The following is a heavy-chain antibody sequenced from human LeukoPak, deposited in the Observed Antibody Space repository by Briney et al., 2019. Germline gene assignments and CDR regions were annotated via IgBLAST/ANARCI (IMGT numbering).Heavy chain of an antibody. CDR2: ISSSSSYI. CDR3: ARDNSDYYDSSGYQFGY. J-gene: IGHJ4*02. D-gene: IGHD3-22*01. V-gene: IGHV3-21*01. CDR1: GFTFSSYS. Sequence: PGGSLRLSCAASGFTFSSYSMNWVRQAPGKGLEWVSSISSSSSYIYYADSVKGRFTISRDNAKNSLYLQMNSLRAEDTAVYYCARDNSDYYDSSGYQFGYWGQGTLVTVSS.